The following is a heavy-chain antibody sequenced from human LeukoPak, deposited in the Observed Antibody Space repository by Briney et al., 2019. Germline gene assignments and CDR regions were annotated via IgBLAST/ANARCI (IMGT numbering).Heavy chain of an antibody. CDR2: INHSGST. V-gene: IGHV4-34*01. CDR1: GFTFSNYA. Sequence: GSLRVSCAASGFTFSNYAMTWVRQPPGKGLEWIGEINHSGSTNYNPSLKSRVTISVDTSKNQFSLKLSSVTAADTAVYYCARDYYDSSGYYNWFDPWGQGTLVTVSS. CDR3: ARDYYDSSGYYNWFDP. D-gene: IGHD3-22*01. J-gene: IGHJ5*02.